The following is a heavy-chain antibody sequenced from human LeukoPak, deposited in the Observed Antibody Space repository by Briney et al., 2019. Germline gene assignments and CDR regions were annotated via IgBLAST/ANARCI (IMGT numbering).Heavy chain of an antibody. CDR2: ISTSGSTI. Sequence: PGGSLRLSCAASGFTFSSYEMNWVRQAPGKGLDWVSYISTSGSTIYYADSVKGRFTISRDNAKNSLYLQMNSLRAEDTAVYYCARDDVRIIVPFDIWGQGTTVTVSS. V-gene: IGHV3-48*03. D-gene: IGHD2-21*01. J-gene: IGHJ6*02. CDR3: ARDDVRIIVPFDI. CDR1: GFTFSSYE.